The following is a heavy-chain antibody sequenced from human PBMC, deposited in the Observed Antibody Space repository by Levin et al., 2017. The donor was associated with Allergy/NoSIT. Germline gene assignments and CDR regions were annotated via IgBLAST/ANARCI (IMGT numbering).Heavy chain of an antibody. V-gene: IGHV4-39*01. J-gene: IGHJ4*02. D-gene: IGHD3-10*01. CDR3: ARKGFAPSDYFDY. Sequence: SQTLSLPCTVSGGSISSSGYYWCWIRQPPGEGLEWIGNIYYSGSTYSNPSLKSRVTISVDTSKNQFSLKMKSVTAADTAVYYCARKGFAPSDYFDYWGQGTLVTVSS. CDR1: GGSISSSGYY. CDR2: IYYSGST.